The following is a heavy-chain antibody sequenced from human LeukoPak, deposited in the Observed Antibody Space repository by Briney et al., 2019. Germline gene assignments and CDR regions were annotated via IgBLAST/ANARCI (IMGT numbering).Heavy chain of an antibody. CDR3: ATLRFLEWSKVPLAFDI. J-gene: IGHJ3*02. CDR2: FDPGDGET. V-gene: IGHV1-24*01. Sequence: ASVKVSCKVSGYNLTELSMHWVRQAPGKWLEWMGGFDPGDGETIYAQKFQGRVTMTEDTSTDTAYMELSSLRSEDTAVYYCATLRFLEWSKVPLAFDIWGQGTMVTVSS. D-gene: IGHD3-3*01. CDR1: GYNLTELS.